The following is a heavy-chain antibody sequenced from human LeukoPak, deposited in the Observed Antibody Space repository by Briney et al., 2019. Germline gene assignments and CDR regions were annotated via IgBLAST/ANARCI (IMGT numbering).Heavy chain of an antibody. J-gene: IGHJ5*02. V-gene: IGHV3-23*01. CDR1: GFTFSSSA. CDR3: AKQVSYYYGSGSRNNWFDP. CDR2: IGGSGGST. D-gene: IGHD3-10*01. Sequence: PGGSLRLSCSASGFTFSSSAMTWVRQAPGKGLEWVSSIGGSGGSTYYADSVKGRFTISRDNAKNTLYLQMNSLRAEDTAVYYCAKQVSYYYGSGSRNNWFDPWGQGTLVTVSS.